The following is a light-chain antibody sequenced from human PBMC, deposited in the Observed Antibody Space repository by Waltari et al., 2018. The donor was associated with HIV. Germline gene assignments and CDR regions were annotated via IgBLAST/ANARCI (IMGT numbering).Light chain of an antibody. CDR1: RPNIGTNT. V-gene: IGLV1-44*01. J-gene: IGLJ2*01. CDR3: ATWDDSLNGVV. Sequence: QSVLTQPPSASGTPGQSVPISCSGSRPNIGTNTVNWYQHLPGTAPKLLIYSNNQRPSGVPDRFSGSKSGTSASLAISGLQSDDEADYYCATWDDSLNGVVFGGGTELTVL. CDR2: SNN.